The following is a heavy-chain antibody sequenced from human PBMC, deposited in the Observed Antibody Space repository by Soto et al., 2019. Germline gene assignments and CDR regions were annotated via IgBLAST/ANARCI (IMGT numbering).Heavy chain of an antibody. CDR1: GFTFSSYA. J-gene: IGHJ4*02. CDR3: ARGSSSGWTFDY. V-gene: IGHV3-30-3*01. CDR2: ISYDGSNK. D-gene: IGHD6-19*01. Sequence: SLRLSCAASGFTFSSYAMHWVRQAPGQGLEWVAVISYDGSNKYYADSVKGRFTISRDNSKNTLYLQMNSLRAEDTAVYYCARGSSSGWTFDYWGQGTLVTVSS.